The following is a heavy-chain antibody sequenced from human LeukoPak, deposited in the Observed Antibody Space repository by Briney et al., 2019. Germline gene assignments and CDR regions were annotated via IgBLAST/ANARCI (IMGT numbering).Heavy chain of an antibody. V-gene: IGHV3-30*02. CDR2: IRYDGSNK. Sequence: PGRSLRLSCAASGFTFSSYGMHWVRQAPGKGLEWVAFIRYDGSNKYYADSVKGRFTISRDDAKNSLYLQMNSLRAEDTALYYCAKDLRADDAFDIWGQGTMVTVSS. CDR3: AKDLRADDAFDI. J-gene: IGHJ3*02. CDR1: GFTFSSYG.